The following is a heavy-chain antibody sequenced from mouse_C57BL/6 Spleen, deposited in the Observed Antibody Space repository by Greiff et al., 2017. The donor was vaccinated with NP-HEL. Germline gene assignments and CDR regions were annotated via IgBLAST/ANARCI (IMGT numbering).Heavy chain of an antibody. CDR1: GFSLTSYA. V-gene: IGHV2-9-1*01. J-gene: IGHJ4*01. D-gene: IGHD1-1*01. CDR2: IWTGGGT. CDR3: ARNYYYGSSETYAMDY. Sequence: VKLMESGPGLVAPSQCLSITCTVSGFSLTSYAISWVRQPPGKGLEWLGVIWTGGGTNYNSALNYRLSIRKDNSKSQVFLKMNSLQTDDTARYYCARNYYYGSSETYAMDYWGQGTSVTVSS.